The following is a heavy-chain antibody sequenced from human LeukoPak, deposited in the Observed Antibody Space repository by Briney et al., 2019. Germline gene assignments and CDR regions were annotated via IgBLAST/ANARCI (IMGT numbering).Heavy chain of an antibody. D-gene: IGHD3-22*01. V-gene: IGHV1-69*04. J-gene: IGHJ4*02. CDR3: ARDLTNYDSSGSTDY. Sequence: GASVKVSCKASGGTFSSYAISWVRQAPGQGLEWVGRIIPILGIANYAQKFQGRVTITADKSTSTAYMELSSLRSEDTAVYYCARDLTNYDSSGSTDYWGQGTLVTVSS. CDR1: GGTFSSYA. CDR2: IIPILGIA.